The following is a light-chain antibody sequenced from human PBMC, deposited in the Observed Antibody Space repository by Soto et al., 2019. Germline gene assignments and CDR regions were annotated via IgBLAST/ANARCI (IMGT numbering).Light chain of an antibody. J-gene: IGKJ3*01. CDR3: MQVTQFPHT. CDR1: QSLVNSDGNTY. V-gene: IGKV2-24*01. CDR2: QIS. Sequence: EIVMTQTPLSSPVTLGQPASISCRSSQSLVNSDGNTYLSWLQQRPGQPPRLLIYQISNRVSGVPDRFSGSGAGTDFTLKISRVEAEDVGVYYCMQVTQFPHTFDPGTRVDIK.